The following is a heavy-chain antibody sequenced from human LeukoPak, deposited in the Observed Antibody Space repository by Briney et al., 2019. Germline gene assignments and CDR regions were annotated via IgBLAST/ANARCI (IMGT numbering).Heavy chain of an antibody. J-gene: IGHJ3*02. Sequence: ASVKVSCKASGYIFIAYYIHWVRQAPGQGLEWMGWMNPNSGGTNYAERFQGRATMTRDTSISTAYMELSRLRSDDTAVYYCAKYYYGSGNYYTPPAFDIWGQGTMVTVSS. CDR1: GYIFIAYY. CDR3: AKYYYGSGNYYTPPAFDI. CDR2: MNPNSGGT. D-gene: IGHD3-10*01. V-gene: IGHV1-2*02.